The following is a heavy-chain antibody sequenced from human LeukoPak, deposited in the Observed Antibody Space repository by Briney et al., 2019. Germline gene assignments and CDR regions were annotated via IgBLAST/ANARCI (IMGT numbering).Heavy chain of an antibody. V-gene: IGHV3-7*05. CDR1: GFTFSRYW. CDR3: ARDYYDSSGEFDY. J-gene: IGHJ4*02. D-gene: IGHD3-22*01. CDR2: IKQDGSEK. Sequence: GGSLRLSCAASGFTFSRYWMSWVRQAPGKGLEWVANIKQDGSEKYYVDSVKGRFTISRDNAKNSLYLQMNSLRAEDTAVYYCARDYYDSSGEFDYWGQGTLVTVSS.